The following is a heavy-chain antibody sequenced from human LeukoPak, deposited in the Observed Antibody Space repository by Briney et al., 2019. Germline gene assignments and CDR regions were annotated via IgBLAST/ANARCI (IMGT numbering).Heavy chain of an antibody. V-gene: IGHV3-23*01. CDR2: IDGSGDNR. Sequence: GGSLRLSCAASGFTFKNYAMSWVRQAPGKGLEWVSSIDGSGDNRYYADSEKGRFTISRDNSGNTLYLQLRGLGAEDTATYYCAKVQMSTGWTFDFWGQGSLVTVSS. J-gene: IGHJ4*02. CDR3: AKVQMSTGWTFDF. CDR1: GFTFKNYA. D-gene: IGHD2-2*01.